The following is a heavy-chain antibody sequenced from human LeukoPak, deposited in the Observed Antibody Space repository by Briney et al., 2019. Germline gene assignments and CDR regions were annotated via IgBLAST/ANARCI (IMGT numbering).Heavy chain of an antibody. J-gene: IGHJ6*02. CDR2: IYPGDSDT. D-gene: IGHD6-13*01. CDR3: ARLPLAAAGRNYGMDV. Sequence: GESLKISCKGSGYSFTSYWIGWVRQMPGKGLEWMGIIYPGDSDTRYSPSFQGQVTISADKSISTAYLQWSSLKASDTAMYYCARLPLAAAGRNYGMDVWGQGTTVTVSS. V-gene: IGHV5-51*01. CDR1: GYSFTSYW.